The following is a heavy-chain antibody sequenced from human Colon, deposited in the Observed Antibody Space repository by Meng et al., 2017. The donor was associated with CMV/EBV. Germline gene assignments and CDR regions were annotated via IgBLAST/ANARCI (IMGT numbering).Heavy chain of an antibody. D-gene: IGHD4-17*01. J-gene: IGHJ6*02. CDR1: GYIFSGYY. CDR2: IIPIFGTA. CDR3: ARDSDGDYGYYYYGMDV. Sequence: SVKVSCKASGYIFSGYYMHWVRQAPGQGLEWMGGIIPIFGTANYAQKFQGRVTITTDESTSTAYMELSSLRSEDTAVYYCARDSDGDYGYYYYGMDVWGQGTTVTVSS. V-gene: IGHV1-69*05.